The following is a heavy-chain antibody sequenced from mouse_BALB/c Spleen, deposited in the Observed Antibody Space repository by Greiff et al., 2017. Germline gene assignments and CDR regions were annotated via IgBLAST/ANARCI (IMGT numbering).Heavy chain of an antibody. J-gene: IGHJ4*01. D-gene: IGHD2-1*01. CDR1: GYSITSDYA. CDR3: ARLTDYGNYDYYAMDY. CDR2: ISYSGST. V-gene: IGHV3-2*02. Sequence: EVKLQESGPGLVKPSQSLSLTCTVTGYSITSDYAWNWIRQFPGNKLEWMGYISYSGSTSYNPSLKSRISITRDTSKNQFFLQLNSVTTEDTATYYCARLTDYGNYDYYAMDYWGQGTSVTVYS.